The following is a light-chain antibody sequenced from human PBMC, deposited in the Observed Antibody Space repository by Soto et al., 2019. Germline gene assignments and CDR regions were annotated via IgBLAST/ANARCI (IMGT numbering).Light chain of an antibody. CDR3: QQDSSWPLT. Sequence: EIVLTQSPCTLSLSHGERATLSCRASQSVSSYLAWYQQKPGQAPRLLIYGASIRATGVPATFSGSGSGTEFTLSISSLQSEHLGVYYCQQDSSWPLTVGGGTKVDIK. V-gene: IGKV3-15*01. CDR2: GAS. J-gene: IGKJ4*01. CDR1: QSVSSY.